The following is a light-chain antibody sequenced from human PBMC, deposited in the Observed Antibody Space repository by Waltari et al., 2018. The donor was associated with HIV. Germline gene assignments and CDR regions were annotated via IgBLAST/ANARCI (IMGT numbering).Light chain of an antibody. CDR1: SSNLGSNY. Sequence: QSVLTQPPSASGTPGQRVTISCSGSSSNLGSNYVYWYQQLPGTAPKLLILRNNPRPPGVPDRVPGSKSGTSASLAISGLRSDDEADYYCAAWDDSLSGFYVFGTGTKVTVL. V-gene: IGLV1-47*01. CDR3: AAWDDSLSGFYV. J-gene: IGLJ1*01. CDR2: RNN.